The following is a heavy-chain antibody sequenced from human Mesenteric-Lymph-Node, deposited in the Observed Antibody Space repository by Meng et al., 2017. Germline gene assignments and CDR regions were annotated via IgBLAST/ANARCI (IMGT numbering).Heavy chain of an antibody. CDR1: GFSFSGYT. Sequence: QLVESGGGLVKPGGSLRLSCEASGFSFSGYTMNWVRRTPGKGLEWVALISRDGSYMYYADSVKGRFTISRDNAKNSLYLQMNSLKAEDTAVYYCAKDGPANYFDSWGQGTLVTVSS. CDR2: ISRDGSYM. CDR3: AKDGPANYFDS. J-gene: IGHJ4*02. V-gene: IGHV3-21*01.